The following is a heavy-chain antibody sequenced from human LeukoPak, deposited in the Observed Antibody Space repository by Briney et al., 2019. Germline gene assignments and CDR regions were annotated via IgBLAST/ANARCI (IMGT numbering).Heavy chain of an antibody. CDR1: GFTVSSNY. Sequence: GGSLRLSRAASGFTVSSNYMSWVRQAPGKGLEGVSVIYSGGSTYYADSVKGRFTISRDNSKNTLYLQMNSLRAEDTAVYYCARGRRWYYYMDVWGKGTTVTVSS. CDR2: IYSGGST. V-gene: IGHV3-53*01. J-gene: IGHJ6*03. CDR3: ARGRRWYYYMDV. D-gene: IGHD4-23*01.